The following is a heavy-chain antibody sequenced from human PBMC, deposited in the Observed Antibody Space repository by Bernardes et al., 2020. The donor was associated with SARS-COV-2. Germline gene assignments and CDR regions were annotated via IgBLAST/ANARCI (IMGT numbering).Heavy chain of an antibody. CDR2: INHSGST. D-gene: IGHD3-22*01. J-gene: IGHJ4*02. V-gene: IGHV4-34*01. Sequence: SETLSLTCAVYGGSFSGYYWSWIRQSPGKGLEWIGEINHSGSTNYNPSLKSRVTISLDTSKNQFSLKLSSVTAADTAVYYCARYFYESRGYPPRYFDYWGQGTLVTVSS. CDR1: GGSFSGYY. CDR3: ARYFYESRGYPPRYFDY.